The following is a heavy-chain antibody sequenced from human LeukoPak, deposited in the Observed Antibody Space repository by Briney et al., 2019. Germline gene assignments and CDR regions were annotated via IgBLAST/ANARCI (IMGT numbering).Heavy chain of an antibody. CDR1: GGSISSSSDY. CDR2: IYYSGST. Sequence: SETLSLTCTVSGGSISSSSDYWGWIRQPPGKGLEWIGYIYYSGSTNYNPSLKSRVTISVDTSKNQFSLKLSSVTAADTAVYYCARGSGFMITFGGVIARGAFDIWGQGTMVTVSS. CDR3: ARGSGFMITFGGVIARGAFDI. V-gene: IGHV4-61*05. J-gene: IGHJ3*02. D-gene: IGHD3-16*02.